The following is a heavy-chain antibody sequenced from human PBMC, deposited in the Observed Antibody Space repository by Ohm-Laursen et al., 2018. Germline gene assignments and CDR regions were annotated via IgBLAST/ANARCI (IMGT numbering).Heavy chain of an antibody. V-gene: IGHV1-2*02. Sequence: GASVKVSCNTSGYTFTAYYIHWVRQAPGQGLEWMGWINPNSGGTNYAQKFQGRVTMTRDTSISTAYMELSRLRSDDTAVYYCARNYYDSSGYDLDFWGQGTLVTVSS. CDR3: ARNYYDSSGYDLDF. J-gene: IGHJ4*02. CDR2: INPNSGGT. CDR1: GYTFTAYY. D-gene: IGHD3-22*01.